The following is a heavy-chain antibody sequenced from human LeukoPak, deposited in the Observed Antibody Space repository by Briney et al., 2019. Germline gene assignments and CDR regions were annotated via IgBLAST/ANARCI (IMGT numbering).Heavy chain of an antibody. V-gene: IGHV3-53*01. CDR1: GFTVSSNC. J-gene: IGHJ4*02. Sequence: AGGSLRLSCAASGFTVSSNCMSWVRQAPGKGLEWVSVIYNGGSTYYADSVKGRFTISRDNSKNTLYLQMNSLRAEDTAVYYCARLPSGYYFDYWGQGTLVTVSS. CDR2: IYNGGST. CDR3: ARLPSGYYFDY.